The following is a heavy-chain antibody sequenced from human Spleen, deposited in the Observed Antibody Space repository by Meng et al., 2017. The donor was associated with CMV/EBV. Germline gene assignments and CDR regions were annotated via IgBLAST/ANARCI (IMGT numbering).Heavy chain of an antibody. Sequence: SLKISCAASGFTFDDYAMHWVRQAPGKGLEWVSGISWNSGSIGYADSVKGRFTISRDNSKNTLYLQMNSLRAEDTAVYYCAKPGLVVPAAITVWANWFDPWGQGTLVTVSS. CDR3: AKPGLVVPAAITVWANWFDP. CDR1: GFTFDDYA. CDR2: ISWNSGSI. J-gene: IGHJ5*02. D-gene: IGHD2-2*01. V-gene: IGHV3-9*01.